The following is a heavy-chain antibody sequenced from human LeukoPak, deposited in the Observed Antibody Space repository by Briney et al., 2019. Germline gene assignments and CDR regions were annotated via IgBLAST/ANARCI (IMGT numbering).Heavy chain of an antibody. J-gene: IGHJ4*02. D-gene: IGHD1-26*01. Sequence: GGSLRLSCVASGFSLSNYWMTWVRQAPGKGLEWVANIKRDGTEKHYVGSVAGRLTISRDNAKNSLYLQMNSLRAEDTAVYYCGRGQWEVGGIDHWGQGTLVTVSS. CDR1: GFSLSNYW. CDR2: IKRDGTEK. V-gene: IGHV3-7*05. CDR3: GRGQWEVGGIDH.